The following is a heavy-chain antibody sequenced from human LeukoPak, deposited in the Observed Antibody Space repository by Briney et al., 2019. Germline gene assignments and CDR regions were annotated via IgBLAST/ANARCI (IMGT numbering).Heavy chain of an antibody. Sequence: ASEKVSCKASGYTFTGYYMHWVRQAPGQGLEWMGWINPNSGGTNYAQKFQGRVTMTRDTSISTAYMELSRLRSDDTAVYYCARVKARYFDWLSSRYGMDVWGQGTTVTVSS. CDR3: ARVKARYFDWLSSRYGMDV. CDR1: GYTFTGYY. V-gene: IGHV1-2*02. J-gene: IGHJ6*02. D-gene: IGHD3-9*01. CDR2: INPNSGGT.